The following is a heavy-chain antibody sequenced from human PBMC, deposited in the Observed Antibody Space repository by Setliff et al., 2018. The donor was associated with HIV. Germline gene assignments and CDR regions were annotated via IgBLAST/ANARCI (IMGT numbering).Heavy chain of an antibody. D-gene: IGHD6-13*01. J-gene: IGHJ4*02. Sequence: SETLSLTCTVSGGSISSSSYYWDWIRQPPGKGLEWIGSIYYSGSTYYNPSLKSRVAISVDTSKNQFSLKLSSVTAADTAVYYCARGRGSSSSWPIDYWGQGTLVTVSS. CDR3: ARGRGSSSSWPIDY. CDR2: IYYSGST. V-gene: IGHV4-39*01. CDR1: GGSISSSSYY.